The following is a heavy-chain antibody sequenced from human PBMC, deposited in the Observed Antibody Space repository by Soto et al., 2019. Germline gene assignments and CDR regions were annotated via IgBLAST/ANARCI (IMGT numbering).Heavy chain of an antibody. CDR1: GFAFSTHS. Sequence: PGGSLRLSCAASGFAFSTHSMYWVRQAPGKGLERVSSISTSSTYIDYSDSVKGRFTIARDNAKNSLFLQMSSLRAEATAVYFGATSVVMTGTRHFDSWGQGARVTVSS. CDR3: ATSVVMTGTRHFDS. V-gene: IGHV3-21*06. J-gene: IGHJ4*02. D-gene: IGHD2-21*02. CDR2: ISTSSTYI.